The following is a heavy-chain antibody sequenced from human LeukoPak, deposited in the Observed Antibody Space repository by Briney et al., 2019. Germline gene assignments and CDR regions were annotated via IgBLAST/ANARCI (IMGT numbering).Heavy chain of an antibody. V-gene: IGHV3-30*02. CDR1: GFTFSNYE. D-gene: IGHD6-25*01. CDR2: ISDHGKYR. Sequence: GGSLRLSCAASGFTFSNYEKNRLRQTPGDALEWAAYISDHGKYRKYVDSVKRQFAISHDNSKNTLYLHLTSLRADHTDVYCCSEGGLNYFDFWGQGTLVTVSS. J-gene: IGHJ4*02. CDR3: SEGGLNYFDF.